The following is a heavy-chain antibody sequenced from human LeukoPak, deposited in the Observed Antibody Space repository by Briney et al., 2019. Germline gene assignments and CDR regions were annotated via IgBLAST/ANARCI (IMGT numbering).Heavy chain of an antibody. D-gene: IGHD3-16*01. CDR1: GGSFSGYY. V-gene: IGHV4-34*01. CDR3: ARVRAIGVGRRYYFDY. CDR2: INHSGIT. Sequence: SETLSLTCAVYGGSFSGYYWSWIRQPPGKGLEWIGEINHSGITNYNPSLQSRVTISVDTSNNQFSLKLSSVTAADTAVYYCARVRAIGVGRRYYFDYWGQGTLVTVSS. J-gene: IGHJ4*02.